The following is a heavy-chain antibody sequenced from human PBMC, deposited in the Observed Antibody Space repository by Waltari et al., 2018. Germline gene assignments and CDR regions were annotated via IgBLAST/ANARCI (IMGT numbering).Heavy chain of an antibody. J-gene: IGHJ4*02. CDR2: INKGGGSST. CDR1: GFTVSNYY. V-gene: IGHV3-74*01. D-gene: IGHD6-6*01. CDR3: ARGGQLALDY. Sequence: EVQLVESGGGLVQPGASLRLSCAASGFTVSNYYTHWVRQGPGKGLVWISRINKGGGSSTTYADSVKGRFTISKDNAKNTVYLQMNSRRAEDTAVYHCARGGQLALDYWGQGTLVTVSS.